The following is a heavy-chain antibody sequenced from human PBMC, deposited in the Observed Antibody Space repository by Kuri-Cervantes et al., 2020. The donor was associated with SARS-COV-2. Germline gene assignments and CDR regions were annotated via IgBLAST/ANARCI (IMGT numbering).Heavy chain of an antibody. V-gene: IGHV1-2*02. D-gene: IGHD3-22*01. Sequence: ASVKVSCKASGYTFSDYYIHWVRQAPGQGLEWMGWINPNSGGTNYAQKFQGRVTMTRDTSISTAYMELSRLRSDDTAVYYCARDYYDSSGYYPLSDAFDIWGQGTMVTVSS. CDR3: ARDYYDSSGYYPLSDAFDI. J-gene: IGHJ3*02. CDR2: INPNSGGT. CDR1: GYTFSDYY.